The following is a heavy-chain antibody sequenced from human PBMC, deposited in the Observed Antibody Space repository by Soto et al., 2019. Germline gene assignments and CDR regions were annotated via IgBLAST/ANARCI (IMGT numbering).Heavy chain of an antibody. J-gene: IGHJ6*02. CDR2: IHYSGSV. CDR3: VREDDGGDRDYYGLDV. D-gene: IGHD4-17*01. Sequence: QVQLQESGPGLVRPSQTLSLTCTVSGGSISSDHYHWTWIRQTPGKGLEWIGYIHYSGSVYYNPSLQSRVTMSVDTSKNLFSLKVSSVTAADTAVYFCVREDDGGDRDYYGLDVWGQGTTVTVSS. CDR1: GGSISSDHYH. V-gene: IGHV4-30-4*01.